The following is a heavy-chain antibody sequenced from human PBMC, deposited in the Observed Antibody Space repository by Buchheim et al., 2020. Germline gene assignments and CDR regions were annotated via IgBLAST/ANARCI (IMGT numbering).Heavy chain of an antibody. CDR1: GFTFSSYA. D-gene: IGHD4-17*01. J-gene: IGHJ6*02. CDR3: ARDDYGDYVSYYYYGMDV. CDR2: ISGSGGST. V-gene: IGHV3-23*01. Sequence: EVQLLESGGGLVQPGGSLRLSCAASGFTFSSYAMSWVRQAPGKGLEWVSAISGSGGSTYYADSVKGRFTISSDNSKNTLYPQMNSLRAEDTAVYYCARDDYGDYVSYYYYGMDVWGQGTT.